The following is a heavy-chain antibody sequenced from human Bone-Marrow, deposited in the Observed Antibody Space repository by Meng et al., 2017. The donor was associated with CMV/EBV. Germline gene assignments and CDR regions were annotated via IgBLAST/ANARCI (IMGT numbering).Heavy chain of an antibody. V-gene: IGHV1-2*02. CDR3: ARDRIDWELNYGMDV. D-gene: IGHD1-26*01. CDR2: VNPNSGGT. Sequence: ASVKVSCKASGYIFTEHYVHWVRQAPGEGLEWMGWVNPNSGGTNYAQKFQGRVTMTRDTSISTAYMELSSLRSDDTAVYHCARDRIDWELNYGMDVWGQGTTVTVSS. CDR1: GYIFTEHY. J-gene: IGHJ6*02.